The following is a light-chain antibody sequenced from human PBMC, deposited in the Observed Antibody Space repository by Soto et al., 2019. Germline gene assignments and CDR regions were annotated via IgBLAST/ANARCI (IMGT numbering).Light chain of an antibody. CDR1: SSNIGNNH. J-gene: IGLJ2*01. Sequence: QSVLTQPPSVSAASGQMVTISCSGSSSNIGNNHVSWYQQVPGTAPRLLIYDSYERPSGIPDRFSGSKSGTSATLGITGLRTGDEADHYCGTWYSSMSAVVFGGGTKGTVL. CDR2: DSY. V-gene: IGLV1-51*01. CDR3: GTWYSSMSAVV.